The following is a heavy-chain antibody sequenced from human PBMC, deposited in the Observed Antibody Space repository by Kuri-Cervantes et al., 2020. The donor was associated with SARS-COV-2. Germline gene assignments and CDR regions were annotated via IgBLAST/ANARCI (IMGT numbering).Heavy chain of an antibody. J-gene: IGHJ6*03. D-gene: IGHD3-3*01. Sequence: GGSLRLSCAASGFTFSSYSMDWVRQAPGKGLEWVSSISSSSSYIYYADSVKGRFTISRGNAKNSLYLQMNSLRAEDTAVYYCARGAVPAAIGYYDFWSGQGYYHYMDVWGKGTTVTVSS. CDR2: ISSSSSYI. CDR3: ARGAVPAAIGYYDFWSGQGYYHYMDV. V-gene: IGHV3-21*01. CDR1: GFTFSSYS.